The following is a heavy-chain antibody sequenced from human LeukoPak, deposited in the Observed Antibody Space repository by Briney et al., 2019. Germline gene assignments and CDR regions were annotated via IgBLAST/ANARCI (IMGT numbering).Heavy chain of an antibody. D-gene: IGHD4-17*01. J-gene: IGHJ6*03. Sequence: PSETLSLTCTVSGYSISSGYYWGWIRQPPGKGLEWIGSIYHGGSTYYNPSLKSRVTISVDTSKNQFSLKLSSVTAADTAFYYCARVDYGDYNYYYFMDVWGKGTTVTVSS. CDR1: GYSISSGYY. CDR3: ARVDYGDYNYYYFMDV. CDR2: IYHGGST. V-gene: IGHV4-38-2*02.